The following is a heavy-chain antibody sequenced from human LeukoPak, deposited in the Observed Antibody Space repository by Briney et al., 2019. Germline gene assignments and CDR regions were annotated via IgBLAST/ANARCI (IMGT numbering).Heavy chain of an antibody. Sequence: ASVKVSCKASGYTFTSYGISWVRQAPGQGLEWMVWISAYNGNTNYAQKRQGRVTMTTDTCTSTAYMELRSLRSDDTDVYYCARYYYGSGPPSEVPLIGSRYYGMDVWGQGTTVTVSS. CDR2: ISAYNGNT. D-gene: IGHD3-10*01. CDR3: ARYYYGSGPPSEVPLIGSRYYGMDV. J-gene: IGHJ6*02. CDR1: GYTFTSYG. V-gene: IGHV1-18*01.